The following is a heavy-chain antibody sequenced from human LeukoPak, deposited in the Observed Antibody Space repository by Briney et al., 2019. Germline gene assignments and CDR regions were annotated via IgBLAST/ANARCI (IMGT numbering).Heavy chain of an antibody. CDR1: GYTLTELS. CDR3: ATLPKEQWLVIDYYFDY. V-gene: IGHV1-24*01. D-gene: IGHD6-19*01. CDR2: FDPEDGET. Sequence: ASVKVSCKVSGYTLTELSMHWVRQAPGKGLEWMGGFDPEDGETIYAQKFQGRVTMTEDTSTDTAYMELSSLRSEDTAVYYCATLPKEQWLVIDYYFDYWGQGTLSPSPQ. J-gene: IGHJ4*02.